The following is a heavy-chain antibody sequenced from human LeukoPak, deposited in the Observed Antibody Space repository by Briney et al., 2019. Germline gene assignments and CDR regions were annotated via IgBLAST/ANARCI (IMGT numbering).Heavy chain of an antibody. CDR2: ISSSSSYI. J-gene: IGHJ4*02. Sequence: GGSLRLSCAASGFTFSSYSMNWVRQAPGKGLEWVSSISSSSSYIYYADSVKGRFTISRDNAKNSLYLQMNSLRAEDTAVYYCARVDYDFWSGYSMPYYFDYWGQGTLVTVSS. CDR3: ARVDYDFWSGYSMPYYFDY. CDR1: GFTFSSYS. D-gene: IGHD3-3*01. V-gene: IGHV3-21*01.